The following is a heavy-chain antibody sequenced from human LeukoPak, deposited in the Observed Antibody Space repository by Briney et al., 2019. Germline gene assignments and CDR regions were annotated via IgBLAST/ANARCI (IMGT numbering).Heavy chain of an antibody. D-gene: IGHD3-16*01. J-gene: IGHJ4*02. V-gene: IGHV3-33*01. Sequence: TGRSLRLSCAASGFTFSSYGMHWVRQAPGKGLEWVAVKWYDGSNKYYADSVKGRFTISRDNSKNTLYLQMNSLRAEDTAVYYCARDYVVNYFDYWGQGTLVTVSS. CDR1: GFTFSSYG. CDR2: KWYDGSNK. CDR3: ARDYVVNYFDY.